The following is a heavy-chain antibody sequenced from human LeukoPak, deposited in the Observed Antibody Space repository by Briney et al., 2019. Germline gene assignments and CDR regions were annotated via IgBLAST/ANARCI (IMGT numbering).Heavy chain of an antibody. V-gene: IGHV3-30-3*01. Sequence: GGSLRLSCAVSGFTLSQSPMHWVRQTPGKGLEWVAFSSHDATVEYYPDSIRGRFTISRDNSKNTVDLQMNSLRPDDTGVYFWSGGGEHDYGETFFWKPMDVWGQGITVTV. CDR2: SSHDATVE. D-gene: IGHD4-17*01. CDR1: GFTLSQSP. CDR3: SGGGEHDYGETFFWKPMDV. J-gene: IGHJ6*02.